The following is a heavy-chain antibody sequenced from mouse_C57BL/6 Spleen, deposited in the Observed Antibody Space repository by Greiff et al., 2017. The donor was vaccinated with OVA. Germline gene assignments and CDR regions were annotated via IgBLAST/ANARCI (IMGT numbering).Heavy chain of an antibody. Sequence: VQLQQPGAELVKPGASVKMSCKASGYTFTSYWITWVKQRPGQGLEWIGDIYPGSGSTNYNEKFKSKATLTVDTSSSTAYMQLSSLTSEDSAVYYCAREAFYYGSFFDYWGQGTTLTVSS. CDR1: GYTFTSYW. V-gene: IGHV1-55*01. D-gene: IGHD1-1*01. J-gene: IGHJ2*01. CDR2: IYPGSGST. CDR3: AREAFYYGSFFDY.